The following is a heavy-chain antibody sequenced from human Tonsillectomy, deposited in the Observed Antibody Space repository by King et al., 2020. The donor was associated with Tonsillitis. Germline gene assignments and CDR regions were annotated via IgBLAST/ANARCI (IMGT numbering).Heavy chain of an antibody. CDR1: GFTFSSYS. CDR3: AGSGYGHDAFDV. CDR2: ILYDGTKK. J-gene: IGHJ3*01. Sequence: VQLVESGGGVVQPGRSLRLSCAASGFTFSSYSIHWVRQAPGKGLEWVALILYDGTKKYYPDSVKGRFTISRDNSRKTMSLQMNSLTTEEPAIYFCAGSGYGHDAFDVWGQGTMVIVSS. V-gene: IGHV3-30*01. D-gene: IGHD5-12*01.